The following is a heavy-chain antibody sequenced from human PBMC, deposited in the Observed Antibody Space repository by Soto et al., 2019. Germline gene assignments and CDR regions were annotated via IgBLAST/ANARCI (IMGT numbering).Heavy chain of an antibody. J-gene: IGHJ6*03. CDR3: ARDTQPYYSKSIYYYYYYMDV. Sequence: SETLSLTCAVYGGSFSGYYWSWIRQPPGKGLEWIGEINHSGSTNYNPSLKSRVTISVDASKNQFSLKLSSVTAADTAVYYCARDTQPYYSKSIYYYYYYMDVWGKGTTVTVSS. CDR1: GGSFSGYY. V-gene: IGHV4-34*01. D-gene: IGHD4-4*01. CDR2: INHSGST.